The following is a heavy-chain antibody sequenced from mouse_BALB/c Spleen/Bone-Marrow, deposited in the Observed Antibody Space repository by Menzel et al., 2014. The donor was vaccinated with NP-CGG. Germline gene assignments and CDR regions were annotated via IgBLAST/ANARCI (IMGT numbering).Heavy chain of an antibody. CDR3: ASYRYGWYFDV. CDR1: GLNIKDTY. CDR2: IDPANGNT. J-gene: IGHJ1*01. Sequence: VQLKESGAELVKLGASVKLSCTASGLNIKDTYMHWVKQRPEQGLEWIGRIDPANGNTKYDPKFQGKGTITADTSSNTAHLQLNSLTSEDTAVYYCASYRYGWYFDVWGAGTTVTVSS. V-gene: IGHV14-3*02. D-gene: IGHD2-12*01.